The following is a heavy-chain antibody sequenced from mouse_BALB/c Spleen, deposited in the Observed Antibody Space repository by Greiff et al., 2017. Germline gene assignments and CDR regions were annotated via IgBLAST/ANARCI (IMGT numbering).Heavy chain of an antibody. CDR2: IRLKSNNYAT. Sequence: DVKLVESGGGLVQPGGSMKLSCVASGFTFSNYWMNWVRQSPEKGLEWVAEIRLKSNNYATHYAESVKGRFTISRDDSKSSVYLQMNNLRAEDTGIYYCTRHYYGSSYTWFAYWGQGTLVTVSA. CDR3: TRHYYGSSYTWFAY. J-gene: IGHJ3*01. V-gene: IGHV6-6*02. D-gene: IGHD1-1*01. CDR1: GFTFSNYW.